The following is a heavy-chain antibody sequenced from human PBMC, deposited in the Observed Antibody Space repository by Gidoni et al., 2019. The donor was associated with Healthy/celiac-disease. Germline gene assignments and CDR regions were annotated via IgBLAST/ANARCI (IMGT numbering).Heavy chain of an antibody. D-gene: IGHD3-10*01. Sequence: QLQRQESGPGRVKPSETESLTCTVSGGSISSSSYYCGWIRQPPGKGLEWLVSIYSSGSTYYNPSLKSRVTISVDTSKNPFSLKLRSVTAADTAVYYCVRSIYYYAPGGYYYMAVWGKGTTVTFSS. CDR2: IYSSGST. V-gene: IGHV4-39*01. CDR3: VRSIYYYAPGGYYYMAV. CDR1: GGSISSSSYY. J-gene: IGHJ6*03.